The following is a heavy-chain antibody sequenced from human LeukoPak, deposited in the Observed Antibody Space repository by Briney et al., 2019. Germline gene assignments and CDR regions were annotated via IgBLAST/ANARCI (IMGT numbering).Heavy chain of an antibody. D-gene: IGHD5-12*01. CDR1: GVTFTKYA. CDR2: ISGSGAST. CDR3: AKYSAYDEVE. V-gene: IGHV3-23*01. J-gene: IGHJ4*02. Sequence: GGSLRLSCAAPGVTFTKYAMTWVRQAPGKGLEWVSSISGSGASTYYPDSVKGRSTISRDNSNSTLYVQMNELRTEDSAVYYCAKYSAYDEVEWGQGTLVTVSS.